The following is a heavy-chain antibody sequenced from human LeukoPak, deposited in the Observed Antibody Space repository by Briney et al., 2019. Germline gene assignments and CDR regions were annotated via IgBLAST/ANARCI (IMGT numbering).Heavy chain of an antibody. CDR2: IRSKANSYAT. CDR1: GFTFSGSA. CDR3: TRQAAYYDSSGYLGY. D-gene: IGHD3-22*01. Sequence: PGGSLRLSCAASGFTFSGSAMHWVRQASGKGLEWVGRIRSKANSYATAYAASVKGRFTISRDDSKNTAYLQMNSLKTEDTAVYYCTRQAAYYDSSGYLGYWGQGTLVTVSS. V-gene: IGHV3-73*01. J-gene: IGHJ4*02.